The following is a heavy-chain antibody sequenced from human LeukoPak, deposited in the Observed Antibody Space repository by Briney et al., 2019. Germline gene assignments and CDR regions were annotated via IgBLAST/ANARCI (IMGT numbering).Heavy chain of an antibody. CDR2: ISSSGSTI. V-gene: IGHV3-11*01. Sequence: GGSLRPSCAASGFTFSDYYMSWIRQAPGKGLEWVSYISSSGSTIYYADSVRGRFTISRDNAKNSLYLQMNSLRAEDTAVYYCARGRAVLWFGESYIPPDYYYYMDVWGKGTTVTVSS. D-gene: IGHD3-10*01. J-gene: IGHJ6*03. CDR3: ARGRAVLWFGESYIPPDYYYYMDV. CDR1: GFTFSDYY.